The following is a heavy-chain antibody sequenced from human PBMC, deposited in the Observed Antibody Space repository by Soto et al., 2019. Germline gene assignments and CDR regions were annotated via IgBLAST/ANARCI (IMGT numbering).Heavy chain of an antibody. V-gene: IGHV1-69*13. Sequence: GASVKVSCKASGGTFSSYAISWVRQAPGQGLEWMGGIISIFGTANYAQKFQGRVTITADESTSTAYMELSSLRSEDTAVYYCARGRYSGYREFDYWGQGTQVTVSS. J-gene: IGHJ4*02. CDR3: ARGRYSGYREFDY. CDR1: GGTFSSYA. D-gene: IGHD5-12*01. CDR2: IISIFGTA.